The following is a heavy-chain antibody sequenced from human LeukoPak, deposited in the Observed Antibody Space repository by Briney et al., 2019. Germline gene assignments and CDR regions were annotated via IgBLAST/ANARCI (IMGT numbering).Heavy chain of an antibody. CDR1: GYSISSGYY. CDR3: ARDDYGDYVWHY. D-gene: IGHD4-17*01. CDR2: IYHSGST. J-gene: IGHJ4*02. V-gene: IGHV4-38-2*02. Sequence: PSETLSLTCAVSGYSISSGYYWGWIRQPPGKGLEWIGSIYHSGSTYYNPSLKSRVTISVDTSKNQFSLKLSSVTAADTAVNYCARDDYGDYVWHYWGQGTLVTVSS.